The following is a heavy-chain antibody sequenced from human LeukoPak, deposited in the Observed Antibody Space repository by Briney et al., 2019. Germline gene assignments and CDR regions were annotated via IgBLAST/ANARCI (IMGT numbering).Heavy chain of an antibody. CDR1: GFTFSSYA. J-gene: IGHJ4*02. D-gene: IGHD2-2*01. Sequence: GGSLRLSCAASGFTFSSYAMNWVRQAPGKGLEWVSTISASGGSTYYFVKGRFTISRDNSKNTLYLQMNSLRAEDTAVYYCAKGYCSSTNCKESFFVYWGQGTLVTVSS. V-gene: IGHV3-23*01. CDR3: AKGYCSSTNCKESFFVY. CDR2: ISASGGST.